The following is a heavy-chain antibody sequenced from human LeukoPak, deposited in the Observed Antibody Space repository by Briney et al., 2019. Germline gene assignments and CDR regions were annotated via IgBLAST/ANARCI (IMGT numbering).Heavy chain of an antibody. Sequence: GGSLRLSCAASGFTVSSNYMSWVRQAPGKGLEWVSVIYSGGSTYYADSVKGRFTISRDNSKNTLSLQMYSLRAEDTAVYYCARDHGAGANAGFDSWGQGTLVTVSS. CDR3: ARDHGAGANAGFDS. CDR1: GFTVSSNY. J-gene: IGHJ5*01. V-gene: IGHV3-66*02. CDR2: IYSGGST. D-gene: IGHD2-8*01.